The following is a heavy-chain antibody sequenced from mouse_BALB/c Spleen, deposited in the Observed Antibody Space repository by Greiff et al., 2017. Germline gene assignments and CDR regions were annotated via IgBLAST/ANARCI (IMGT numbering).Heavy chain of an antibody. CDR1: GFTFSSYA. D-gene: IGHD1-2*01. J-gene: IGHJ3*01. Sequence: EVQGVESGGGLVKPGGSLKLSCAASGFTFSSYAMSWVRQTPEKRLEWVASISSGGSTYYPDSVKGRFTISRDNARNILYLQMSSLRSEDTAMYYCARGDGYYFDYWGQGTLVTVSA. CDR3: ARGDGYYFDY. CDR2: ISSGGST. V-gene: IGHV5-6-5*01.